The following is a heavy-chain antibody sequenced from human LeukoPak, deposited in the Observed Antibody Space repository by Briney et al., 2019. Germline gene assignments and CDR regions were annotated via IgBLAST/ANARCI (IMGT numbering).Heavy chain of an antibody. CDR2: IWYDGSNK. J-gene: IGHJ4*02. V-gene: IGHV3-33*08. CDR1: GFTFSSYE. D-gene: IGHD3-22*01. CDR3: ARDRTDYYGSSGYILDY. Sequence: SGGSLRLSCAASGFTFSSYEMNWVRQAPGKGLEWVAVIWYDGSNKYYADSVKGRFTISRDNSKNTLYLQMNSLRAEDTAVYYCARDRTDYYGSSGYILDYWGQGTLVTVSS.